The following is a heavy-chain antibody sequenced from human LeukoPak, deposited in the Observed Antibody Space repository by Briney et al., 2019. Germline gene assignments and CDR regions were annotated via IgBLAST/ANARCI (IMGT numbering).Heavy chain of an antibody. CDR3: ARDNTNGHRRHGDDALDI. J-gene: IGHJ3*02. CDR2: ISSSSSYI. D-gene: IGHD7-27*01. V-gene: IGHV3-21*01. Sequence: GGSLRLSCAASGFTFSSYSMNWVRQAPGKGLEWVSSISSSSSYIYYADSVKGRFTISRDNAKNSLYLQMNSLRAEDTAVYYCARDNTNGHRRHGDDALDIWGQGTMVTVSS. CDR1: GFTFSSYS.